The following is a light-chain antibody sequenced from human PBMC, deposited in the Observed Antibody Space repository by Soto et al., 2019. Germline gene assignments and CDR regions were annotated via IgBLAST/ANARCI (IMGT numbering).Light chain of an antibody. Sequence: IVLTQSPGTLSLSPGERATLSCRASQSISSSYLAWYQQKPGQAPRLLIYGASSRATGIPDRFSGSGSGTDFTLTINRLEPEDFAVYYCQQYGSSSWTFGQGTKVEIK. CDR2: GAS. J-gene: IGKJ1*01. CDR1: QSISSSY. V-gene: IGKV3-20*01. CDR3: QQYGSSSWT.